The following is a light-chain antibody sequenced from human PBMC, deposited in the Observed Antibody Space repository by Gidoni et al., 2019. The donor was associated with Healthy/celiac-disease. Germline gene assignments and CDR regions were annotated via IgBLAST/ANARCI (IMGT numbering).Light chain of an antibody. Sequence: IQMTQSPSSLSASVGDRVTITRRASLSIISYLKWYQQKPGKDPKLLFSAASSLQRGGPSRFSGSRSGTDFTLTISSLQHEDFATYYYQQSYSTHPITFGQGTRLEIK. V-gene: IGKV1-39*01. J-gene: IGKJ5*01. CDR3: QQSYSTHPIT. CDR1: LSIISY. CDR2: AAS.